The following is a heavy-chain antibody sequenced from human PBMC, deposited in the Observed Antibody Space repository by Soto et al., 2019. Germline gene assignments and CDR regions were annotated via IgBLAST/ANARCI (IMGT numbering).Heavy chain of an antibody. Sequence: EVQLLESGGGLVQPGGSLRLSCAACGFTFSHYAMSWVRQAPGKGLQWVSTIFGSGAPTHYADSVKGRFGISRDNSNNMLFLEMNSLKDEDTAVYYCTREASSWGFAFDLWGQGTRVAVSS. V-gene: IGHV3-23*01. D-gene: IGHD3-16*01. CDR1: GFTFSHYA. J-gene: IGHJ3*01. CDR2: IFGSGAPT. CDR3: TREASSWGFAFDL.